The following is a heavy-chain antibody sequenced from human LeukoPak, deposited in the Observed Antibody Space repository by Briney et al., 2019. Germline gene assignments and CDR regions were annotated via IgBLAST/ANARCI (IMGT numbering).Heavy chain of an antibody. CDR2: IYSGGTT. CDR3: ARDSSGSLHGAFDI. D-gene: IGHD1-26*01. J-gene: IGHJ3*02. CDR1: GFTVSSNY. Sequence: GGSLRLSCAVSGFTVSSNYMSWVRQAPGKGLEWVSVIYSGGTTFYAASVKGRFIISRDSSKNTLFLQMNSLRAEDTAVYYCARDSSGSLHGAFDIWGRGTMVTVSS. V-gene: IGHV3-53*01.